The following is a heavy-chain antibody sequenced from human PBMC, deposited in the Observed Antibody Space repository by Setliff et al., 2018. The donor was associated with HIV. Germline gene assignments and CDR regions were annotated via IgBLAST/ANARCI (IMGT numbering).Heavy chain of an antibody. CDR1: GGSISSGNYY. J-gene: IGHJ4*01. CDR2: IYSSGST. V-gene: IGHV4-61*09. CDR3: ARDARWLQFPYLDY. Sequence: SETLSLTCTVSGGSISSGNYYWSWIRQPAGKGLEWIGHIYSSGSTSYNPSLKSRVTISVDTSKNQFSLKLTSVTAADTAVYYCARDARWLQFPYLDYWGQGTLVTVSS. D-gene: IGHD5-12*01.